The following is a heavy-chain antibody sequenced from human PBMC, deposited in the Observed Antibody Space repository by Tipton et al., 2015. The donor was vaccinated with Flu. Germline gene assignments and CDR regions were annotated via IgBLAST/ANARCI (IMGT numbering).Heavy chain of an antibody. CDR3: ARMEWTVTTPRYFDL. D-gene: IGHD4-17*01. V-gene: IGHV4-38-2*01. CDR2: IHKTGYT. CDR1: GDSIGSPYY. J-gene: IGHJ2*01. Sequence: LRLSCSVSGDSIGSPYYWGWIRQPPGKGLEWIGNIHKTGYTYYNPSLTSRVTISVDKSKNQFSLRLTSVTAADTAVYYCARMEWTVTTPRYFDLWGRGTLVTVSS.